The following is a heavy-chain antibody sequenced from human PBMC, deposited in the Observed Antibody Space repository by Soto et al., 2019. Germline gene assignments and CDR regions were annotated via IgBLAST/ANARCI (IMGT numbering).Heavy chain of an antibody. V-gene: IGHV4-34*01. CDR2: INHSGST. J-gene: IGHJ4*02. Sequence: SETLSLTCAVYGGSFSGYYWSWIRQPPGKGLEWIGEINHSGSTNYNPSLKSRVTISVDTSKNQFSLKLSSVTAADTAVYCCARGRGYSSSWYPDWGQGTLVTVSS. CDR3: ARGRGYSSSWYPD. D-gene: IGHD6-13*01. CDR1: GGSFSGYY.